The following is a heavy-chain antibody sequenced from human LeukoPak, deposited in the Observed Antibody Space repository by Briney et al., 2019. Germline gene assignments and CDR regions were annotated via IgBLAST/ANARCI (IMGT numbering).Heavy chain of an antibody. J-gene: IGHJ4*02. CDR1: GFTFSSYA. V-gene: IGHV3-23*01. CDR3: AKGTLGSCSGAACYEFDN. D-gene: IGHD2-2*01. Sequence: GGSLRLSCAASGFTFSSYAMSWVRQAPGKGLEWVSSITATGRDTYYALSVKGRITISRDNSKNTLYLQMNSLRADDTALYYCAKGTLGSCSGAACYEFDNWGQGTLVTVSS. CDR2: ITATGRDT.